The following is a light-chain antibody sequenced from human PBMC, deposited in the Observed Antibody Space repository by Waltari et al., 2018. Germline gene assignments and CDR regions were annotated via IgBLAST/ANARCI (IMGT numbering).Light chain of an antibody. CDR2: DVT. J-gene: IGLJ2*01. CDR1: SSAVGPYAF. Sequence: QSALTQPASVSRSPAHSIPISLTGTSSAVGPYAFVSWYQHPPGKAPKLFIYDVTNPPSGVSSRFSGSKSGNTASLTISVLRAEDEADYWCISYTSDSSLYVVCGGGTKLTVL. CDR3: ISYTSDSSLYVV. V-gene: IGLV2-14*03.